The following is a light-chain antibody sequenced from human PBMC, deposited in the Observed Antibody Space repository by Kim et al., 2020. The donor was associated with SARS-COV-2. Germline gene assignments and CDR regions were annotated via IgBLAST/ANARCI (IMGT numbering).Light chain of an antibody. CDR1: PSVGSSF. J-gene: IGKJ1*01. V-gene: IGKV3-20*01. CDR3: QQYTVSPIT. CDR2: GAS. Sequence: SPGERAILSCRASPSVGSSFFSWYQKKPGQATRLLIYGASSRATGIPDRFSGSWSGTVFILTISRLQADDFADYYCQQYTVSPITFGQGTKVDIK.